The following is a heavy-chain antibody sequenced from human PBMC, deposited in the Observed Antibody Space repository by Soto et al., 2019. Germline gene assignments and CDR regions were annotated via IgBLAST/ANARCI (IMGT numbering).Heavy chain of an antibody. V-gene: IGHV1-18*01. CDR3: ARGASHYYYYYGMDV. Sequence: QDQLVQSGAEVKKPGASVKVSCKASGYTFNNYGISWVRQAPGQGLEWMGWISAYNGNRNYAQKFRGRVSMTTETATSTAYMELRSLRSDDTAVYYCARGASHYYYYYGMDVWGQGTTVTVSS. CDR2: ISAYNGNR. CDR1: GYTFNNYG. J-gene: IGHJ6*02.